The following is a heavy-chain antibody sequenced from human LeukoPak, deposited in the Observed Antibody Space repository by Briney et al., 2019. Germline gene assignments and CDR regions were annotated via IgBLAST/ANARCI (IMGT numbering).Heavy chain of an antibody. J-gene: IGHJ4*02. D-gene: IGHD3-9*01. CDR2: ISSSSSYI. CDR1: GFTFSSYS. Sequence: GGSLRLSCAASGFTFSSYSMNWVRQAPGKGLEWVSSISSSSSYIYYADSVKGRFTISRDNAKNSLYLQMNSLRAEDTAVYYCARGLLRYFDWRYGVDYWGQGTLVTVSS. V-gene: IGHV3-21*01. CDR3: ARGLLRYFDWRYGVDY.